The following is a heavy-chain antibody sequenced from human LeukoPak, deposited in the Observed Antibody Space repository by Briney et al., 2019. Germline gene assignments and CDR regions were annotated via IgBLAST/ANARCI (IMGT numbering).Heavy chain of an antibody. CDR3: ARVDMLVSEIFVDY. CDR2: IRSRGGTI. V-gene: IGHV3-48*03. Sequence: GGSLRPSWAASGLTSSSYEMSWVRQAAGRWVEWVSYIRSRGGTIYYADFVEGRFTISSDYPKTSLFLQMKSLRAEDTGVYYSARVDMLVSEIFVDYWGEGTLVTVSS. D-gene: IGHD3-3*01. CDR1: GLTSSSYE. J-gene: IGHJ4*02.